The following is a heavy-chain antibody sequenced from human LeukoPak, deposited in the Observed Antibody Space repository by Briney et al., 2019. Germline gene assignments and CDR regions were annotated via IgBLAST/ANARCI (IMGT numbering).Heavy chain of an antibody. CDR3: ARQGIVGATGVGFDY. Sequence: SETLSLTCTVSGGSISSYYWSWIRQPPGKGLEWIGYIYYSGSTYYNPSLKSRVTISVDTSKNQFSLKLSSVTAADTAVYYCARQGIVGATGVGFDYWGQGTLVTVSS. CDR2: IYYSGST. V-gene: IGHV4-59*08. CDR1: GGSISSYY. D-gene: IGHD1-26*01. J-gene: IGHJ4*02.